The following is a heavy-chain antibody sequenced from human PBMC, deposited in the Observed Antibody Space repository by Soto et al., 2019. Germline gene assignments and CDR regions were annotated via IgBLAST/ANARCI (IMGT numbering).Heavy chain of an antibody. D-gene: IGHD1-26*01. CDR3: AIVKVGANSIHVFDI. V-gene: IGHV3-48*01. CDR1: GFIFSTYS. Sequence: GGSLRLSCAASGFIFSTYSMNWVRQGPGKGLEWVSYIMPGSSHIFYADSVKGRFTISRDNAKNSLYLQMNRLRAEDTAVYYCAIVKVGANSIHVFDIWGQGTMVTVSS. J-gene: IGHJ3*02. CDR2: IMPGSSHI.